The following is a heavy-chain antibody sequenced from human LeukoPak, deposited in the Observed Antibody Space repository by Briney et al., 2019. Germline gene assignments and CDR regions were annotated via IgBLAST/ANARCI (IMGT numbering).Heavy chain of an antibody. D-gene: IGHD3-22*01. Sequence: GSLRLSCAASGFTVSSTFMNWVRQAPGKGLEWVSLIYSGGGTHYADSVKGRFTISRDNSKNSLYLQMNSLRAEDTAVYYRARHVVAVGFDYWGQGTLVTVSS. CDR3: ARHVVAVGFDY. CDR2: IYSGGGT. V-gene: IGHV3-66*04. CDR1: GFTVSSTF. J-gene: IGHJ4*02.